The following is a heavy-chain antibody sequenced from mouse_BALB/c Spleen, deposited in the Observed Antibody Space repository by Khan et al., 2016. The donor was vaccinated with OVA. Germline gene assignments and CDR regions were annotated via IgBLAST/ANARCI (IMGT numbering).Heavy chain of an antibody. D-gene: IGHD2-3*01. V-gene: IGHV5-9-3*01. Sequence: EVQLVESGGGLVKPGGSLKVSCAVSGFTISRYAMSWVRQTPEKRLEWVATISSGGTYTYYPDSVKGRFTISRDNAENTLYLQMSSLRSEDTAMYYCARSDGYYGRGAMDYWGQGTSVTVSS. J-gene: IGHJ4*01. CDR3: ARSDGYYGRGAMDY. CDR1: GFTISRYA. CDR2: ISSGGTYT.